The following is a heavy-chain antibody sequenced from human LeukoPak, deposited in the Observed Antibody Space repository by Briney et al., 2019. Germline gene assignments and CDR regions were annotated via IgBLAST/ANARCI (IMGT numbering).Heavy chain of an antibody. J-gene: IGHJ4*02. CDR3: ARQASYCSSTSCHLYFDY. Sequence: SETLSLTCTVSGGSISSYYWSWIRQPPGKGLEWIGYIYYSGSTNYNPSLKSRVTISVDTSKNQFSLKLSSVTAADTAVYYCARQASYCSSTSCHLYFDYWGQGTLVTVSS. CDR1: GGSISSYY. D-gene: IGHD2-2*01. CDR2: IYYSGST. V-gene: IGHV4-59*08.